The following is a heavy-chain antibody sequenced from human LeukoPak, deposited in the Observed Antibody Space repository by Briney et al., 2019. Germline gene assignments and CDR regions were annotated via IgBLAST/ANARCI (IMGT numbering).Heavy chain of an antibody. J-gene: IGHJ5*02. Sequence: SETLSLTCPLSGCSINRGAYGCSWIRHAPGKALEEFGYILQSGITYYSGSPESRLTISADRSMDQFSLEVTSVTAADTAVYYCARAGYGSGGYDKRGWFDPWGQGTLVTVSS. D-gene: IGHD3-10*01. CDR3: ARAGYGSGGYDKRGWFDP. V-gene: IGHV4-30-2*01. CDR2: ILQSGIT. CDR1: GCSINRGAYG.